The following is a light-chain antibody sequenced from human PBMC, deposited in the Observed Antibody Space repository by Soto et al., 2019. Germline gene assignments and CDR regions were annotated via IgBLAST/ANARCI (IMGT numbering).Light chain of an antibody. CDR3: LHYKDWPRWT. CDR2: GAS. J-gene: IGKJ1*01. CDR1: QTVGNT. V-gene: IGKV3-15*01. Sequence: EIVLPQSPATLSVSPGERATLSCRASQTVGNTLAWYQQQPGQTPRLLIYGASTTATGIPARFSGSGSGTEFTLTIDRLQFEDFAVYYCLHYKDWPRWTFGQGTKVEVK.